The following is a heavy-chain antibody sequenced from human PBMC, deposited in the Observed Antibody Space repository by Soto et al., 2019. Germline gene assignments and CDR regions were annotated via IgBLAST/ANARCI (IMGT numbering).Heavy chain of an antibody. J-gene: IGHJ4*02. Sequence: EVQLLESGGGLVQPGGSLRLSCAASGFTFSSYAMSWVRQAPGKGLEWVSAISGSGGSTYYADSVKGRFTISRDNSKNTLNLQMNSLRAEDTAVYYCAKEAYDFWSGCPEVGVAYWGQGTLVTVSS. CDR1: GFTFSSYA. V-gene: IGHV3-23*01. D-gene: IGHD3-3*01. CDR2: ISGSGGST. CDR3: AKEAYDFWSGCPEVGVAY.